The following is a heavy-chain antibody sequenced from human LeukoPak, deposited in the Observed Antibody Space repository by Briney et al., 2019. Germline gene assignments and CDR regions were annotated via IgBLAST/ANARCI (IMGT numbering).Heavy chain of an antibody. CDR1: GFTFTSYA. D-gene: IGHD6-19*01. Sequence: GGSLRLTCAASGFTFTSYAMHWVRQAPGKGLEWVSGISWNSGSIGYADSVKGRFTISRDNAKNSLYLQMNSLRAEDTALYYCAKDTASGIAVAGTRGRNYFDYWGQGTLVTVSS. V-gene: IGHV3-9*01. J-gene: IGHJ4*02. CDR2: ISWNSGSI. CDR3: AKDTASGIAVAGTRGRNYFDY.